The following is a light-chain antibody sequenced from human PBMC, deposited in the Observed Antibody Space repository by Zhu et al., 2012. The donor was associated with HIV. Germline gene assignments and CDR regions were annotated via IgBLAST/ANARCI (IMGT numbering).Light chain of an antibody. CDR1: QSIGSY. Sequence: IVLTQSPPTLSLSPGERATLSCRASQSIGSYLAWYQQRPGQAPRLLMYDASIRATGISARFSGSGSGTDFTLTISRLEPEDSAVYYCQHYGSSSKTFGGGTKVEIK. CDR3: QHYGSSSKT. CDR2: DAS. J-gene: IGKJ4*01. V-gene: IGKV3-11*01.